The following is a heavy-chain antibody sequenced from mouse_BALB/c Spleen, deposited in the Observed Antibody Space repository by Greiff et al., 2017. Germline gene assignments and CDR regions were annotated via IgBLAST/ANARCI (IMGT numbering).Heavy chain of an antibody. V-gene: IGHV1-14*01. D-gene: IGHD2-10*02. CDR1: GYTFTSYV. Sequence: LQESGPELVKPGASVKMSCKASGYTFTSYVMHWVKQKPGQGLEWIGYINPYNDGTKYNEKFKGKATLTSDKSSSTAYMELSSLTSEDSAVYYCAREEYGNYPWFAYWGQGTLVTVSA. CDR2: INPYNDGT. CDR3: AREEYGNYPWFAY. J-gene: IGHJ3*01.